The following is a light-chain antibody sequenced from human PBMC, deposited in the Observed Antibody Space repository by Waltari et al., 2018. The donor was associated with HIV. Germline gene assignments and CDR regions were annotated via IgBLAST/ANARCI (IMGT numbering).Light chain of an antibody. CDR2: GRN. V-gene: IGLV3-19*01. Sequence: QDPAVSVALGQTIRITCQGDSLRNYYASWYQQKPGQAPLLVLYGRNDRPSGIPDRFSGSKSGNTSSLTISGVQAEDEADYYCNSRDSSGNLWVFGGGTKLTVL. J-gene: IGLJ3*02. CDR1: SLRNYY. CDR3: NSRDSSGNLWV.